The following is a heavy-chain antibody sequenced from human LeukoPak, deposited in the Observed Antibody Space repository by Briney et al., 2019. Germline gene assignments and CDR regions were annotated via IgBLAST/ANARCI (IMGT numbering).Heavy chain of an antibody. Sequence: GGSLRLSCVASGFIFDDYAIHWVRQAPGKGLEWVSGISWNSGSIGYADSVKGRFTISRDNSKNTLYLQMNSLRAEDTAVYYCAKDGRVNYYDSSGYSGPDYWGQGTLVTVSS. V-gene: IGHV3-9*01. D-gene: IGHD3-22*01. CDR3: AKDGRVNYYDSSGYSGPDY. CDR2: ISWNSGSI. J-gene: IGHJ4*02. CDR1: GFIFDDYA.